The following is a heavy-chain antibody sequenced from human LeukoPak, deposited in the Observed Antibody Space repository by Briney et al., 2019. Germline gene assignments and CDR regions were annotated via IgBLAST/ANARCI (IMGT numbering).Heavy chain of an antibody. Sequence: GGSLRLSCAASGFTFSSYGMHWARQAPGKGLEWVALIWYDGSHKYYADSVKGRFTISRDNSKNTVDLQMNSLRAEDTAVFYCARQSPGEGSSYYYYYGMDVWGQGTTVTVSS. CDR3: ARQSPGEGSSYYYYYGMDV. D-gene: IGHD6-6*01. CDR1: GFTFSSYG. V-gene: IGHV3-33*01. CDR2: IWYDGSHK. J-gene: IGHJ6*02.